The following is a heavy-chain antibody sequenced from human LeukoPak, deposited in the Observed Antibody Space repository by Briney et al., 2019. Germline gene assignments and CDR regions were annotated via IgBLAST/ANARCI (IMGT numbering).Heavy chain of an antibody. CDR2: IMPLFGTA. CDR3: ARDVHGDYGSGWFDP. D-gene: IGHD4-17*01. J-gene: IGHJ5*02. V-gene: IGHV1-69*05. CDR1: GGTFNNSA. Sequence: SVKVSCKTSGGTFNNSAISWVRQAPGQGLEWLGGIMPLFGTAGYAQKFQGRVTITKDESTRTVYWELTSLTSDDTAVYYCARDVHGDYGSGWFDPWGQGTLVSVSS.